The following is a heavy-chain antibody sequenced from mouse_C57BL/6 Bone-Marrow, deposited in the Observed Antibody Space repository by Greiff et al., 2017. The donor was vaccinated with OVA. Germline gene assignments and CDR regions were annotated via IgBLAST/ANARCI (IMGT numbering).Heavy chain of an antibody. D-gene: IGHD1-1*01. CDR2: IYIGNGYT. Sequence: VQLKQSGAELVRPGSSVKMSCKTSGYTFTSYGINWVKQRPGQGLEWIGYIYIGNGYTEYNEKFKGKATLTSDTSSSTAYMQLSSLTSVDSAIFFCARGVYYGSSYWYFDVWGTGTTVTVSS. V-gene: IGHV1-58*01. CDR1: GYTFTSYG. J-gene: IGHJ1*03. CDR3: ARGVYYGSSYWYFDV.